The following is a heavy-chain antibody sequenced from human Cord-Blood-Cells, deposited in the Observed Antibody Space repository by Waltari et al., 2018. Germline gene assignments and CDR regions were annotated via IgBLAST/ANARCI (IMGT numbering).Heavy chain of an antibody. J-gene: IGHJ4*02. V-gene: IGHV5-51*01. CDR2: IYPGDSDT. D-gene: IGHD3-22*01. CDR3: ARRDSSGYYYY. Sequence: VHLVQSAAAAHTPRESLKIPCTGSGFSLTRYWIGQERQMPGKGLEWMGIIYPGDSDTRYSPSFQGQVTISADKSISTAYLQWSSLKASDTAMYYCARRDSSGYYYYWGQGTLVTVSS. CDR1: GFSLTRYW.